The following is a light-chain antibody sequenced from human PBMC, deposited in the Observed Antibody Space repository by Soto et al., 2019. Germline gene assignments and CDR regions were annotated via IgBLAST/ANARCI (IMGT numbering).Light chain of an antibody. CDR1: QSISSW. Sequence: DIQMTQSPSTLSASVGDRVTITCRASQSISSWLAWYQQKPGKAPKLRIYKASGLESGVPSRLSGSGSGTEFTLTISSLQPEDFATYYCQQYNTYSTFGQGTRLEIK. CDR3: QQYNTYST. CDR2: KAS. V-gene: IGKV1-5*03. J-gene: IGKJ5*01.